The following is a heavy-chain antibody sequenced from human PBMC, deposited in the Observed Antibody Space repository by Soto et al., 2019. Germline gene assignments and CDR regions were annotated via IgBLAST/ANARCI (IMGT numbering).Heavy chain of an antibody. J-gene: IGHJ4*02. CDR1: GGSIRDYF. V-gene: IGHV4-59*12. CDR3: ARGGGYDSFDF. CDR2: IYYSGRT. Sequence: WETLSLTCTVSGGSIRDYFWTWIRQPPGKGLEWIGYIYYSGRTNYNPSLKSRVSISVDRTRNQFSLSLSSMTAADKAVYYCARGGGYDSFDFWGQGIQVTVSS. D-gene: IGHD2-15*01.